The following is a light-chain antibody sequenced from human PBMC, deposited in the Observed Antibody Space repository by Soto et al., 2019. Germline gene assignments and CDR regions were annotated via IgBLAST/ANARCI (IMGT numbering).Light chain of an antibody. J-gene: IGLJ1*01. Sequence: QSMLTHPASVSGSPGQSITISCPGTSSDVGSYNLVSWYQQHPGKAPKLMIYEGSKRPSGVSNRFSGSKSGNTASLTISGLQAEDEADYYCCSYAGSSTYVFGTGTKVTVL. CDR1: SSDVGSYNL. V-gene: IGLV2-23*01. CDR3: CSYAGSSTYV. CDR2: EGS.